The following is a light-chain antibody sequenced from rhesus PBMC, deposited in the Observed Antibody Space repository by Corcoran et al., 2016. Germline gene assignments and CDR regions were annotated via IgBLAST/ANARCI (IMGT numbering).Light chain of an antibody. CDR3: QHYYTIPYS. J-gene: IGKJ2*01. CDR2: EVT. Sequence: DIQMTQSPSSLSASVGDRGTITCRASQGITTDLAWYQQKPGENPKLLIYEVTRLQSGTPPRFSGSGSGTDFTLTISSLQSEDFATDYGQHYYTIPYSFGQGTKVEIK. V-gene: IGKV1-25*01. CDR1: QGITTD.